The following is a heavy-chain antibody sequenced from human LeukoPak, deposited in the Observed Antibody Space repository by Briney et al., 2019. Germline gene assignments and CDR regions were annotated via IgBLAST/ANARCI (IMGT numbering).Heavy chain of an antibody. Sequence: GSSVKVSCKASGGTFSSYAISWVRQAPGQGLEWMGRIIPILGIANYAQKFQGRVTITADKSTSTAYMELSSLRSEDTAVYYCAREYYYGSGSEMGFDYWGQGTLVTVSS. CDR2: IIPILGIA. D-gene: IGHD3-10*01. CDR1: GGTFSSYA. V-gene: IGHV1-69*04. J-gene: IGHJ4*02. CDR3: AREYYYGSGSEMGFDY.